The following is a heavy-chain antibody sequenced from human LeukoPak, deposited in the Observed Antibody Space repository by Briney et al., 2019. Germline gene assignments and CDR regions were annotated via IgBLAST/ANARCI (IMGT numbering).Heavy chain of an antibody. J-gene: IGHJ6*03. CDR2: IHSGGRA. CDR1: GFSVSSNY. Sequence: GSLRLSCAASGFSVSSNYMTWVRQAPGKGLEWVSVIHSGGRAYYADSVKGRFTTSRGNSKNTLDLQMNSLSVEDTAVYYCVGVETITMVRGASGDVWGKGTTVTVSS. CDR3: VGVETITMVRGASGDV. V-gene: IGHV3-66*02. D-gene: IGHD3-10*01.